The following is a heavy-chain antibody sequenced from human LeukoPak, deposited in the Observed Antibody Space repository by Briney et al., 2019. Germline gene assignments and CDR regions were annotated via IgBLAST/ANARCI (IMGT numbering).Heavy chain of an antibody. Sequence: SETLSLTCTVSGGSISSYYWSWMRQPPGKGLEWIGQVNYSGSTNKNPSVMSRLTISADTSKNQFSLTLSSVTAADTAVYYCARLTVFGDWYYFDYWGQGTLVTVSS. V-gene: IGHV4-59*01. CDR3: ARLTVFGDWYYFDY. CDR1: GGSISSYY. CDR2: VNYSGST. D-gene: IGHD3-3*01. J-gene: IGHJ4*02.